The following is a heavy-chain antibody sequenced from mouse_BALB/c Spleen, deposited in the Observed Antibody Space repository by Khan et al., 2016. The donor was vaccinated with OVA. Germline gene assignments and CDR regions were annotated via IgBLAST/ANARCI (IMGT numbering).Heavy chain of an antibody. J-gene: IGHJ3*01. V-gene: IGHV1S136*01. D-gene: IGHD1-1*01. CDR2: IYPFNDDT. CDR3: APVGNYYVSFAY. Sequence: VQLKESGPELVKPGASVKMSCKASGYTFTSYVMHWVKQKPGLGLEWIGYIYPFNDDTKYNEKFKGKATLTSDKSSSPAYLELSSLNSADSAVLCGAPVGNYYVSFAYWGQGTLVTVSA. CDR1: GYTFTSYV.